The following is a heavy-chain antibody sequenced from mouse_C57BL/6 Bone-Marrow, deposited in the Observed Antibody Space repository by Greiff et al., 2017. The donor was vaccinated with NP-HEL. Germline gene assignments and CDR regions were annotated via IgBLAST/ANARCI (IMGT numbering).Heavy chain of an antibody. J-gene: IGHJ1*03. CDR3: TLGPSWYFDV. V-gene: IGHV5-9-1*02. CDR2: ISSGGDYI. CDR1: GFTFSSYA. Sequence: EVNVVESGAGLVKPGGSLKLSCAASGFTFSSYAMSWVRQTPEKRLEWVAYISSGGDYIYYADTVKGRFTISRDNARNTLYLQMSSLKSEDTAMYYCTLGPSWYFDVWGTGTTVTVSS. D-gene: IGHD3-3*01.